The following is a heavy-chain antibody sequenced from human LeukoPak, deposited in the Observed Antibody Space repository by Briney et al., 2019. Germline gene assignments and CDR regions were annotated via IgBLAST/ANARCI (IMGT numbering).Heavy chain of an antibody. CDR1: GGSISSYY. Sequence: SETLSLTCTVSGGSISSYYWSWIRRPPGKGLEWIGYIYTSGSTNYNPSLKSRVTISVDTSKNQFSLRLSSVTAADTAVYYCARHIYDSSGYPLDYWGQGTLVTVSS. CDR2: IYTSGST. J-gene: IGHJ4*02. D-gene: IGHD3-22*01. CDR3: ARHIYDSSGYPLDY. V-gene: IGHV4-4*09.